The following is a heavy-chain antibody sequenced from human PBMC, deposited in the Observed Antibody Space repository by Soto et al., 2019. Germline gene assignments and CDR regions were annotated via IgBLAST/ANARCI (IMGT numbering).Heavy chain of an antibody. CDR1: GYSFTTYW. J-gene: IGHJ4*02. CDR2: IYPGDSDT. CDR3: ARNIRTRAVGFDY. Sequence: GESLKISCRGSGYSFTTYWIGWVRQLPGKGLEWMGIIYPGDSDTRYSPSFQGQVTISADKSISTAYLQWRSLMASDAAMYYCARNIRTRAVGFDYWGQGTLVTVSS. D-gene: IGHD2-2*01. V-gene: IGHV5-51*01.